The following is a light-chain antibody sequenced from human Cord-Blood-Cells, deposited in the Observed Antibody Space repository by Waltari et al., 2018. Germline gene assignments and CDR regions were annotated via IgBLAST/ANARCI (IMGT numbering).Light chain of an antibody. CDR3: QQYGSSPWT. CDR1: QSVSSSY. CDR2: GAS. V-gene: IGKV3-20*01. J-gene: IGKJ1*01. Sequence: EIVLTQSPGTLSFSPGERATLSCRASQSVSSSYLAWYQQKPGQAPRLLIYGASSRATGIPDRFSGSGSGTDFTLTISRLEPEDFAVYYCQQYGSSPWTFGQGP.